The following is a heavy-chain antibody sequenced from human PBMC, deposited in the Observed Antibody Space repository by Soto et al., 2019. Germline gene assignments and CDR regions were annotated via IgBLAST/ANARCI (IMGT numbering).Heavy chain of an antibody. J-gene: IGHJ4*02. D-gene: IGHD3-10*01. CDR3: AKDYLVWFGELLS. CDR1: GFTFSSYA. Sequence: EVQLLESGGGLGQPGGSLRLSCAASGFTFSSYAMTWVRQAPGKGLEWVSGISGNGGSTYYADSVKGRFTISRDNSKNTRYLQMNSLRADDTAVYYCAKDYLVWFGELLSWGQGTLVTVSS. CDR2: ISGNGGST. V-gene: IGHV3-23*01.